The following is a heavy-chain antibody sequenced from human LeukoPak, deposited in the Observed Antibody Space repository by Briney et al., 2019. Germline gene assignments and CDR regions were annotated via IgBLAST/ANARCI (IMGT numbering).Heavy chain of an antibody. CDR1: GGSISSANFY. Sequence: SETLSLTCTASGGSISSANFYWGWTRQPPGKGLDWIGSIYYSGSTYYNSSLKSRATISVDTSKNQFSLKLSSVTAADTAVYYCARLLLSAGWFDPWGQGTLVTVSS. V-gene: IGHV4-39*01. CDR3: ARLLLSAGWFDP. J-gene: IGHJ5*02. D-gene: IGHD2/OR15-2a*01. CDR2: IYYSGST.